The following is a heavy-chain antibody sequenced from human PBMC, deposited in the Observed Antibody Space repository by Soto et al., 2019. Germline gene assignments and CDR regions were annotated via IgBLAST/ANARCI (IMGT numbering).Heavy chain of an antibody. Sequence: GGSLRRSCAAPGFTFSNYAMSCVRQAPGKGQEWVSAISGSGGSTYYADSVKGRFTISRDNSKNTLYLQMNSLRAEDTAVYYCAKDSRSSSWYPFQHWGQGTLVTVSS. J-gene: IGHJ1*01. CDR1: GFTFSNYA. D-gene: IGHD6-13*01. CDR3: AKDSRSSSWYPFQH. V-gene: IGHV3-23*01. CDR2: ISGSGGST.